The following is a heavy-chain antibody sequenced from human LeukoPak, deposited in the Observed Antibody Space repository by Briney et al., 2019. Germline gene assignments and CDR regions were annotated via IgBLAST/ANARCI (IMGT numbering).Heavy chain of an antibody. CDR2: ISYDGSNK. D-gene: IGHD4-17*01. CDR1: GFTFSSYG. CDR3: ARDLQDGVPTGY. Sequence: GGSLRLSCAASGFTFSSYGMHWVRQAPGKGLEWVAVISYDGSNKYYADSVKGRFTISRGNVKNSLYLQMNSLRAEDTAVYYCARDLQDGVPTGYWGQGTLVIVS. J-gene: IGHJ4*02. V-gene: IGHV3-30*03.